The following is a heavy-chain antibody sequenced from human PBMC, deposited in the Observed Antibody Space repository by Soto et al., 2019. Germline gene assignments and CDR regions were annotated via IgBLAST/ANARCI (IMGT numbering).Heavy chain of an antibody. CDR2: IRPDTGNT. CDR1: GYTFTGYY. Sequence: ASVKVSFKASGYTFTGYYLHWVRQAPGQEFEWIGWIRPDTGNTDFAREFQGRLTMTMDTSISTAYLELSSLRSDDTAIYYCARDTVTSLTPYQGFYYYGMDVWGQGTTVTVSS. D-gene: IGHD2-2*01. CDR3: ARDTVTSLTPYQGFYYYGMDV. J-gene: IGHJ6*02. V-gene: IGHV1-2*02.